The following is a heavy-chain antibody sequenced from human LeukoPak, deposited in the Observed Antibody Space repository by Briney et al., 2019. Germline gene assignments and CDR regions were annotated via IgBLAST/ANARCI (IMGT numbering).Heavy chain of an antibody. CDR3: ASAYYYGSGHNLHFDY. J-gene: IGHJ4*02. D-gene: IGHD3-10*01. V-gene: IGHV5-51*01. CDR2: IYPGDSDT. Sequence: GESLKISCQGSGYSFTSYWIGWVRQMPGKGLEWMGIIYPGDSDTRYSPSFQGQVTISADKSISTAYLQWSSLKASDTAMYYCASAYYYGSGHNLHFDYWGQGTLVTVSS. CDR1: GYSFTSYW.